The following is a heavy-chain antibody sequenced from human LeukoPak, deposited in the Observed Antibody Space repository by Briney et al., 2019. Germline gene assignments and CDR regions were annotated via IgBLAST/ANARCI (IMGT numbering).Heavy chain of an antibody. V-gene: IGHV3-23*01. CDR1: GFTFDDYG. D-gene: IGHD2-2*01. J-gene: IGHJ1*01. Sequence: SGGSLRLSCAASGFTFDDYGMSWVRQAPGKGLEWVSAISGSGGSTYYADSVKGRFTISRDNSKNTLYLQMNSLRAEDTAVYYCGKDLLEGLVPATGGRYFQHWGQGTLVTVSS. CDR2: ISGSGGST. CDR3: GKDLLEGLVPATGGRYFQH.